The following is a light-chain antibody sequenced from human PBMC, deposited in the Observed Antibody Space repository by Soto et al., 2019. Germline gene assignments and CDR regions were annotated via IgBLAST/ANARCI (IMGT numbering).Light chain of an antibody. V-gene: IGLV1-44*01. Sequence: QSVVTQPPSASGTPGQRVTISCSGSSSNIGSNTVKWYQQLPGTAPKLLMYSNNQRPSGVPDRFSGSKSGPSASLAISGLESEDEADYYCAAWDDSLNGVVFGGGTKVTVL. J-gene: IGLJ2*01. CDR1: SSNIGSNT. CDR3: AAWDDSLNGVV. CDR2: SNN.